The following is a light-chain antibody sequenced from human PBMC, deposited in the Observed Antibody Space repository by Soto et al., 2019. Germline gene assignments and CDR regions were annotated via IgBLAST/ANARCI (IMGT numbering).Light chain of an antibody. Sequence: DIQMTQSPSTLSASVGDRVTNTCRASQRISSRLAWYQQKPGKAPKLLIYQASSLESGAPSRFSGGGSGTEFTLTISSLQPDDFATYYCQQYNSYSRTFGQGNKVEIK. J-gene: IGKJ1*01. V-gene: IGKV1-5*03. CDR1: QRISSR. CDR3: QQYNSYSRT. CDR2: QAS.